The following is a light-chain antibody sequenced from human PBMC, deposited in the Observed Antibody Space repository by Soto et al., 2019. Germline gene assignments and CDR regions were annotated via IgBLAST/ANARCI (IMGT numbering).Light chain of an antibody. V-gene: IGKV3-11*01. J-gene: IGKJ4*01. Sequence: EIVLTQSPATLSLSPGERGSLSCRASQNIGSFLAWYQQKPGQAPRLLIYDASNRATAIPARFSGSGSGTDFTLSISSLEPEDFAVYYCQQRSGWPLTFSGGTKVEIK. CDR1: QNIGSF. CDR2: DAS. CDR3: QQRSGWPLT.